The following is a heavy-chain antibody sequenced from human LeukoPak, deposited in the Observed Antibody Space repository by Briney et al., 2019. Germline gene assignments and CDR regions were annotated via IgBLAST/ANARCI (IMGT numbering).Heavy chain of an antibody. CDR1: GGSFSGYY. D-gene: IGHD1-14*01. Sequence: SETLSLTCAVYGGSFSGYYWSWIRQPPGKGLEWIGEINHSGSTNYNPSLKSRVTISVDTSKNQFSLKLSSVTAADTAVYYCARHHRGGTSGNFDYWGQGTLVTVSS. CDR3: ARHHRGGTSGNFDY. CDR2: INHSGST. V-gene: IGHV4-34*01. J-gene: IGHJ4*02.